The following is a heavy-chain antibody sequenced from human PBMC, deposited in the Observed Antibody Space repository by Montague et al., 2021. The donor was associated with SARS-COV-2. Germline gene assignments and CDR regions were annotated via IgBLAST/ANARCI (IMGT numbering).Heavy chain of an antibody. J-gene: IGHJ4*02. D-gene: IGHD7-27*01. CDR1: GFTFSSYN. V-gene: IGHV3-21*04. CDR2: ISSSSSYI. CDR3: AREIYTGASYYY. Sequence: SLRLSCAASGFTFSSYNMNWVRQAPGKGLEWVSSISSSSSYIYYADSVKGRFTISRDNAKNSLYLQMNSLRDEDTAVYFCAREIYTGASYYYWGQGALVTVAS.